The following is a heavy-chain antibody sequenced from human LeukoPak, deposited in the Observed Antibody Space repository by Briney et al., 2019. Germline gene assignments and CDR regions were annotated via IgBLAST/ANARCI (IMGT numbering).Heavy chain of an antibody. Sequence: ASVKVSCKASGYTFTSYGISWVRQAPGQGLEWMGWISAYNGNTNYAQKLQGRVTMTTDTPTSTAYMELRSLRSDDTAVYYCARGRLSDDVEMATISDYWGQGTLVTVSS. CDR1: GYTFTSYG. V-gene: IGHV1-18*01. D-gene: IGHD5-24*01. J-gene: IGHJ4*02. CDR2: ISAYNGNT. CDR3: ARGRLSDDVEMATISDY.